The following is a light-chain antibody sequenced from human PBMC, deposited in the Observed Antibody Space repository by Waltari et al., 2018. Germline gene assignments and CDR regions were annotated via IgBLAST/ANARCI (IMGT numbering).Light chain of an antibody. J-gene: IGLJ2*01. V-gene: IGLV2-23*01. Sequence: QSALTQPASVSGSLGQPITISCTGANSDVGTYNLVSWYQQHPGKAPKLMIYEGSKRPSGVSNRVSGSQSGNTASLTISGLQAEDGGDYYCCSYAGSSTYVLFGGGTKLTVL. CDR1: NSDVGTYNL. CDR3: CSYAGSSTYVL. CDR2: EGS.